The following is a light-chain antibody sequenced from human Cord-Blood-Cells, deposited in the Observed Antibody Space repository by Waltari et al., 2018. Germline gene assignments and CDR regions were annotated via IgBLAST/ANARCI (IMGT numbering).Light chain of an antibody. J-gene: IGLJ3*02. Sequence: QSALPQPRSVSGSPGQSVTISCTGTSSDVGGYNDVSWYQQHPGKAPKLMIYDVSKRPSGVPDRFSGSKSGNTASLTIAGLQAEDEADYYCGSYAGSYTWVFGGGTKLTVL. CDR3: GSYAGSYTWV. V-gene: IGLV2-11*01. CDR2: DVS. CDR1: SSDVGGYND.